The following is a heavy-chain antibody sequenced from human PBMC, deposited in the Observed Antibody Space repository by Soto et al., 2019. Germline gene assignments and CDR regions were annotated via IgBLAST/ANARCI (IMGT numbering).Heavy chain of an antibody. CDR3: ATFLSSSWPYYFDY. CDR2: INAGNGNT. J-gene: IGHJ4*02. V-gene: IGHV1-3*01. CDR1: GHTFTSYA. D-gene: IGHD6-13*01. Sequence: ASVKVSCKASGHTFTSYAMHWVRQAPGQRLEWMGWINAGNGNTKYSQKFQGRVTITRDTSASTAYMELSSLRSEDTAVYYCATFLSSSWPYYFDYWGQGTLVTVSS.